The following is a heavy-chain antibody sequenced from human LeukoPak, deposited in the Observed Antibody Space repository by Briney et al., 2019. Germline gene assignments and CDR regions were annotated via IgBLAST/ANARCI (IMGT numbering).Heavy chain of an antibody. V-gene: IGHV3-48*01. CDR2: ISSSSSTI. Sequence: GGSLRLSCAASGFTFSSYSMNWVRQAPGKGLEWVSYISSSSSTIYYADSVKGRFTISRDIAKNSLYLQMNSLRAEDTAVYYCARDTYCSSTSCYAPADYWGQGTLVTVSS. D-gene: IGHD2-2*01. CDR1: GFTFSSYS. CDR3: ARDTYCSSTSCYAPADY. J-gene: IGHJ4*02.